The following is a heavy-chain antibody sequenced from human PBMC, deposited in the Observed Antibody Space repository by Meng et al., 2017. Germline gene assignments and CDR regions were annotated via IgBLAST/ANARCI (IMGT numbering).Heavy chain of an antibody. V-gene: IGHV1-69*06. CDR2: IIPIFGTA. D-gene: IGHD6-19*01. CDR3: HSGWYQAGDDY. Sequence: LWRPGAGVKNLGSSVNVSCKASGGTFSSYAISWVRQAPGQGLEWMGGIIPIFGTANYAQKFQGRVTITADKSTSTAYMELSSLRSEDTAVYYCHSGWYQAGDDYWGQGTLVTVSS. J-gene: IGHJ4*02. CDR1: GGTFSSYA.